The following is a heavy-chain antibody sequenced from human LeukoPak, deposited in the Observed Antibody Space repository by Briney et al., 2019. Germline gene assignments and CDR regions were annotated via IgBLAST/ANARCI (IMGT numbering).Heavy chain of an antibody. D-gene: IGHD3-10*01. CDR3: ARHRGYYGSGSKVDY. J-gene: IGHJ4*02. Sequence: SETLSLTCTVSGGFISSSTHYWGWIRQPPGQGPEWIGSIYYSGSTYYNPSLKSRVTISVDTSKNHFSLNLTSVTAADTAVYYCARHRGYYGSGSKVDYWGQGSLVTVSS. CDR2: IYYSGST. V-gene: IGHV4-39*01. CDR1: GGFISSSTHY.